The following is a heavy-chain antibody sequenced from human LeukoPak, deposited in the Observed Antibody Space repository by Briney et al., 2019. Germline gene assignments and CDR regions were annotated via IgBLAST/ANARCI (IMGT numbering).Heavy chain of an antibody. V-gene: IGHV3-30*02. CDR3: AKDQPDYGSGNYEDS. D-gene: IGHD3-10*01. Sequence: PGGSLRLSCVASRFTFSSYGMHWVRQAPGKGLEWVAFIRYDRSTKYADSVKGRFTISRDNSKNMLFLQLNSVTTEDTALYYCAKDQPDYGSGNYEDSWGQGTLVTVSS. CDR1: RFTFSSYG. J-gene: IGHJ4*02. CDR2: IRYDRSTK.